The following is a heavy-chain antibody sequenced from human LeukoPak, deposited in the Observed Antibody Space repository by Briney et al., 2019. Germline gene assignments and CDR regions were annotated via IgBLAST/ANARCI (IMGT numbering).Heavy chain of an antibody. D-gene: IGHD1-14*01. J-gene: IGHJ4*02. CDR1: GFTFSSYA. CDR2: ISYDGSNK. Sequence: GGSLRLSYAASGFTFSSYAMHWVRQAPGKGLEWVAVISYDGSNKYYADSVKGRFTISRDNSKNTLYLQMNSLRAEDTAVYYCARDPYRRGFDYWGQGTLVTVSS. CDR3: ARDPYRRGFDY. V-gene: IGHV3-30-3*01.